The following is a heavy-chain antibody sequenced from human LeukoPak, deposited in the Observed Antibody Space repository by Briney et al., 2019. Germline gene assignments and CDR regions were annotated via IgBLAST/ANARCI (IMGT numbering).Heavy chain of an antibody. V-gene: IGHV1-2*06. J-gene: IGHJ6*03. Sequence: ASVKVSCKASGYTFTGYYMHWVRQAPGQGLEWMGRINHNSGGTNYAQKFQGRVTMTRDTSISTAYMELSRLRSDDTAVYYCASGFLTCTNDVCHPPDYYYYMDVWGKGTTVTVSS. CDR1: GYTFTGYY. D-gene: IGHD2-8*01. CDR3: ASGFLTCTNDVCHPPDYYYYMDV. CDR2: INHNSGGT.